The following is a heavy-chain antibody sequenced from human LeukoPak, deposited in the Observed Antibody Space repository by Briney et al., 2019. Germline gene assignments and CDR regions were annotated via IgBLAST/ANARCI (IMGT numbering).Heavy chain of an antibody. CDR1: GFFFSDYG. CDR2: ISYDGSNK. D-gene: IGHD3-10*01. J-gene: IGHJ4*02. Sequence: PGGSLRLSCEASGFFFSDYGMHWVRQAPGKGLEWVAVISYDGSNKYYADSVKGRFTISRDNSKNTLYLQLNSLRAEDTAVYYCAKVGPGLLWFRELSVDYWGQGTLVTVSS. CDR3: AKVGPGLLWFRELSVDY. V-gene: IGHV3-30*18.